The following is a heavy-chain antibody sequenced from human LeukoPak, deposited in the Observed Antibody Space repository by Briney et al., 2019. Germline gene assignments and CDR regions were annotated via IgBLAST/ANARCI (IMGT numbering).Heavy chain of an antibody. J-gene: IGHJ3*02. CDR3: ARAYDSTGYRGKLAFDI. V-gene: IGHV3-20*04. D-gene: IGHD3-22*01. CDR2: INWNSDRT. Sequence: PGGSLRLSCVASGFLFREYGMSWFRQVPGKGLEWVSGINWNSDRTGYADSVKGRFTISRDNAKNYLYLQMNSLRADDTAFYYCARAYDSTGYRGKLAFDIWGQGTMVTVSS. CDR1: GFLFREYG.